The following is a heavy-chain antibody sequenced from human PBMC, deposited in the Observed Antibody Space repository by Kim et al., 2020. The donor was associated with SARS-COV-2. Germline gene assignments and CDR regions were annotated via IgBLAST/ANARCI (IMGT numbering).Heavy chain of an antibody. V-gene: IGHV1-69*01. J-gene: IGHJ6*02. D-gene: IGHD3-10*01. Sequence: TANYAQKFQGRVTITADESTSTAYMELSSLRSEDTAVYYCEYGSGSYLDVWGQGTTVTVSS. CDR3: EYGSGSYLDV. CDR2: TA.